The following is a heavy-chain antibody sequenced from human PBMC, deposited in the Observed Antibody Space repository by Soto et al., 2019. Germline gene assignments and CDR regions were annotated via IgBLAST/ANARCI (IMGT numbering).Heavy chain of an antibody. D-gene: IGHD2-2*01. Sequence: QVQLVQSGAEVKKPGASVKVSCKASGYTFTGYYMHWVRQAPGQGLEWMGWINPNSGGTNYAQKFQGWVTMTRDTSLSTAYMELSRLRSDDTAVYYCARGCSSTSCVAVAPFFDYWGQGTLVTVSS. CDR3: ARGCSSTSCVAVAPFFDY. V-gene: IGHV1-2*04. CDR2: INPNSGGT. CDR1: GYTFTGYY. J-gene: IGHJ4*02.